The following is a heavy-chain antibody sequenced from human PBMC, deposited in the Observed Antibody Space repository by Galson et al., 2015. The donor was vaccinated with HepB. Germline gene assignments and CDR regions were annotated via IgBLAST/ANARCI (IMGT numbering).Heavy chain of an antibody. D-gene: IGHD6-13*01. CDR2: IYYSGGA. CDR3: ARMKGYNISWYPDY. Sequence: SETLSLTCTVSDGSVNSGSYYWTWIRQPPGKRLEWIGYIYYSGGAKYNPSLKSRVTISVDTSKNQFSLKLSSVTAADTAVDYCARMKGYNISWYPDYWGQGTLVSVS. J-gene: IGHJ4*02. CDR1: DGSVNSGSYY. V-gene: IGHV4-61*01.